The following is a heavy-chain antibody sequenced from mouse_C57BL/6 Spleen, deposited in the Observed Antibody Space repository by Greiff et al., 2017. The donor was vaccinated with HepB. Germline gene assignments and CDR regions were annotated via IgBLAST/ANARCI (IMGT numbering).Heavy chain of an antibody. V-gene: IGHV1-64*01. J-gene: IGHJ2*01. CDR3: ARGATDYYGSSSYCFDY. D-gene: IGHD1-1*01. Sequence: VQLQQPGAELVKPGASVKLSCKASGYTFTSYWMHLVKQRPGQGLEWIGMIHPNSGSTNYNEKFKSKATLTVDKSSSTAYMQLSSLTSEDSAVYYCARGATDYYGSSSYCFDYWGQGTTLTVSS. CDR2: IHPNSGST. CDR1: GYTFTSYW.